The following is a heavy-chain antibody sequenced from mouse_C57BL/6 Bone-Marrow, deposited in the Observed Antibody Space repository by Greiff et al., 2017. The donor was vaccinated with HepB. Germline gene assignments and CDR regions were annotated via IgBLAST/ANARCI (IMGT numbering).Heavy chain of an antibody. J-gene: IGHJ4*01. CDR3: ARVGGYDGVFYAMDY. Sequence: VQLQQSGAELVRPGTSVKVSCKASGYAFTNYLIEWVKQRPGQGLEWIGVINPGSGGTNYNEKFKGKATLTADKSSSTAYMQLSSLTSEDSAVYFCARVGGYDGVFYAMDYWGQGTSVTVSS. CDR2: INPGSGGT. CDR1: GYAFTNYL. D-gene: IGHD2-2*01. V-gene: IGHV1-54*01.